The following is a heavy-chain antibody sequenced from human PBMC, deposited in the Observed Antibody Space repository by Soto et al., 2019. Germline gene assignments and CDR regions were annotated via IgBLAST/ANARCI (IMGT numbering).Heavy chain of an antibody. Sequence: SETLSLTCAVYGGSFSGYYWSWIRQPPGKGLEWIGEINHSGSTNYNPSLKSRVTISVDTSKNQFSLKLSSVTAADTAVYYCARVTGCSGGSCYSVISYYYYYGMDVWGQGTTVTVSS. CDR1: GGSFSGYY. CDR2: INHSGST. D-gene: IGHD2-15*01. J-gene: IGHJ6*02. CDR3: ARVTGCSGGSCYSVISYYYYYGMDV. V-gene: IGHV4-34*01.